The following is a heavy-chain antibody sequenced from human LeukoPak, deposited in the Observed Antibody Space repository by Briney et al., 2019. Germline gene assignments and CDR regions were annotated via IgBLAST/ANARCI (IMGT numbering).Heavy chain of an antibody. CDR2: IYHSGST. Sequence: SETLSLTCTVSGYSISSGYYWGWIRQPPGKGLEWIGSIYHSGSTYYNPSLKSRVTISIDTSKNQFSLKLSSVTAADTAVYYCARGRSSMVRGYYYYYMDVWGKGTTVTISS. CDR1: GYSISSGYY. V-gene: IGHV4-38-2*02. J-gene: IGHJ6*03. CDR3: ARGRSSMVRGYYYYYMDV. D-gene: IGHD3-10*01.